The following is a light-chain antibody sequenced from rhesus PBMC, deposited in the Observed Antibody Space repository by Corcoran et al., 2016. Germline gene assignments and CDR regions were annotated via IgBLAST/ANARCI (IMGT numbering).Light chain of an antibody. J-gene: IGLJ6*01. V-gene: IGLV2-32*02. Sequence: QAALTQPRSVSGSPGQSVTISCTGTSSDIGTFAYVSWYQQRPGAAPQLIFFQINKRPSGVSDRFSGSKSGNTASLTISGLRTEDEGDFYCSSYADNVSFVFGGGTKLTVL. CDR3: SSYADNVSFV. CDR2: QIN. CDR1: SSDIGTFAY.